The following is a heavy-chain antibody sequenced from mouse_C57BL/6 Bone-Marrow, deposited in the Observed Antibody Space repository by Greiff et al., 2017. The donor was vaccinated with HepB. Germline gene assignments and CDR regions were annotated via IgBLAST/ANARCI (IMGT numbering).Heavy chain of an antibody. Sequence: EVMLVESGGGLVKPGGSLKLSCAASGFTFSDYGMHWVRQAPEKGLEWVAYISSGSSTIYYAVTVKGRFTISRDNAKNTLFLQMTSLRSEDTAMYYCAVEDAMDYWGQGTSVTVSS. CDR1: GFTFSDYG. D-gene: IGHD1-1*01. J-gene: IGHJ4*01. V-gene: IGHV5-17*01. CDR3: AVEDAMDY. CDR2: ISSGSSTI.